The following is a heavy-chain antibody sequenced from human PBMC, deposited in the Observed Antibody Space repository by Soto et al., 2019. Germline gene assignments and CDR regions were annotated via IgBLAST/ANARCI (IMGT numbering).Heavy chain of an antibody. CDR1: GGSISSGGYY. CDR2: IYYSGST. V-gene: IGHV4-31*03. J-gene: IGHJ5*02. Sequence: QVQLQESGPGLVKPSQTLSLTCTVSGGSISSGGYYWSWIRQHPGKGLEWIGYIYYSGSTYYNPSLESRVTISVDTSKNQFSLKLSSVTAADTAVYYCARAAGSGSYYYSWFDPCGQGTLVTVSS. D-gene: IGHD3-10*01. CDR3: ARAAGSGSYYYSWFDP.